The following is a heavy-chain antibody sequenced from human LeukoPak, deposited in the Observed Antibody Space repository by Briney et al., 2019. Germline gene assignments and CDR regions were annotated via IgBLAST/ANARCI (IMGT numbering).Heavy chain of an antibody. CDR3: ARHSFEGWELGNFDY. CDR2: ISAYNGNT. V-gene: IGHV1-18*01. CDR1: GYTFTNYG. Sequence: ASVTVSCKASGYTFTNYGISWVRQAPGQGLEWMGWISAYNGNTNYAQKLQGRVTMTTDTSTSTAYMELRSLRSDDTAVYYCARHSFEGWELGNFDYWGQGTLVTVSS. D-gene: IGHD1-26*01. J-gene: IGHJ4*02.